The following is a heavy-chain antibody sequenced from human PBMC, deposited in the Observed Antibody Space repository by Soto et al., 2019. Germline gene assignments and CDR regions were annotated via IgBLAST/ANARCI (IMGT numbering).Heavy chain of an antibody. Sequence: ASVKVSCKASVYTFTSYDINWVRQATGQGLEWMGWMNPNSGNTGYAQKFQGRVTMTRNTSISTAYMELSSLRSEDTAVYYCARKNYYYYYYYMDVWGKGTTVTVSS. CDR1: VYTFTSYD. CDR2: MNPNSGNT. CDR3: ARKNYYYYYYYMDV. J-gene: IGHJ6*03. D-gene: IGHD3-10*01. V-gene: IGHV1-8*01.